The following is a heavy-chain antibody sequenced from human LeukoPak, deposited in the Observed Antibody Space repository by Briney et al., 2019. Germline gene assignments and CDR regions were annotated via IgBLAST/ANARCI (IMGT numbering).Heavy chain of an antibody. V-gene: IGHV4-34*01. CDR1: GGSFSGYY. D-gene: IGHD1-26*01. Sequence: SETLSLTCAVYGGSFSGYYWSWIRQPPGKGLEWSGEINHSGSTNYNPSFKSRVTISVDTSKNQFSLKLSSVTAADTAVYYCARGLVGARHDAFDIWGQGTMVTVSS. CDR2: INHSGST. CDR3: ARGLVGARHDAFDI. J-gene: IGHJ3*02.